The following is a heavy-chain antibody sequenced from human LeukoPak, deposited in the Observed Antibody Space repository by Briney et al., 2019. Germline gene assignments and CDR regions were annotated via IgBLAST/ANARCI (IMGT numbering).Heavy chain of an antibody. CDR3: ARDVDYYGSGSYAWRGYFDY. Sequence: SETLSLTCTVSGGSISSSSYYWGWIRQPPGKGLEWIGRIYTSGSTNYNPSLKSRVTMSVDTSKNQFSLKLSSVTAADTAVYYCARDVDYYGSGSYAWRGYFDYWGQGTLVTVSS. CDR1: GGSISSSSYY. J-gene: IGHJ4*02. CDR2: IYTSGST. V-gene: IGHV4-39*07. D-gene: IGHD3-10*01.